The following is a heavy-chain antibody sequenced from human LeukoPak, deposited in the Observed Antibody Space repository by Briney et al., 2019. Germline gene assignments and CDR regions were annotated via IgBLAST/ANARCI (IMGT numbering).Heavy chain of an antibody. CDR3: ARASTITNWFDP. Sequence: ASVKVSCKASGYTFTSYDINWVRQATGQGLEWMGWINPNSGGTNYAQKFQGRVTMTRDTSISTAYMELSRLRSDDTAVYYCARASTITNWFDPWGQGTLVTVSS. D-gene: IGHD2/OR15-2a*01. CDR2: INPNSGGT. CDR1: GYTFTSYD. V-gene: IGHV1-2*02. J-gene: IGHJ5*02.